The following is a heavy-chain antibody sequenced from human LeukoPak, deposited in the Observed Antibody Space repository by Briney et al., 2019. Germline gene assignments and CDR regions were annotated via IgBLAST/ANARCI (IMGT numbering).Heavy chain of an antibody. CDR3: AKAPVTTCRGAYCYPFDY. D-gene: IGHD2-21*01. Sequence: GGSLRLSCAASGFTFHTYAMSWVRQAPGKGLEWVSSISGGGDTTNYADSVKGRFIISRDNSKNTLYLQMNRLRPEDAAVYYCAKAPVTTCRGAYCYPFDYWGQGTLVTVSS. CDR1: GFTFHTYA. CDR2: ISGGGDTT. V-gene: IGHV3-23*01. J-gene: IGHJ4*02.